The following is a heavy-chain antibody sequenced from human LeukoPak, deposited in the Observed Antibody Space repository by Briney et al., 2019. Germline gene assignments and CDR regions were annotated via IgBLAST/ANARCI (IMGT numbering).Heavy chain of an antibody. CDR2: ISSSSSHI. D-gene: IGHD3-9*01. V-gene: IGHV3-21*01. J-gene: IGHJ6*02. Sequence: GGSLRLSCAASGFTFSSYSMNWVRQAPGKGLEWVSSISSSSSHIYYADSVKGRFTISRDNAKNSLYLQMNSLRAEDTAVYYCARGLDYDILSVPYGMDVWGQGTTVTVSS. CDR1: GFTFSSYS. CDR3: ARGLDYDILSVPYGMDV.